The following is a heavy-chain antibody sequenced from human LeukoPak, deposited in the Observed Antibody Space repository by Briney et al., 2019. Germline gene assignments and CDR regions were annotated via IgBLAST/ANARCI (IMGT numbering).Heavy chain of an antibody. CDR1: GGSFSGYY. Sequence: SETLSPTCAVYGGSFSGYYWSWIRQPPGKGLEWIGEINHSGSTNYNPSLKSRVTISVDTSKNQFSLKLSSVTAADTAVYYCARGNDYGGAFDIWGQGTMVTVSS. V-gene: IGHV4-34*01. D-gene: IGHD4-17*01. CDR2: INHSGST. CDR3: ARGNDYGGAFDI. J-gene: IGHJ3*02.